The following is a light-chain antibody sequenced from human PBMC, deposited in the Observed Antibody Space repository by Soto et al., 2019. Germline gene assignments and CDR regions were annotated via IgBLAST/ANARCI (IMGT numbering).Light chain of an antibody. V-gene: IGLV2-11*01. Sequence: QSVLTQPRSVSGSPGQSVTMPCTGTSSDVGGYNYVSWYQRHAGKGPKLIIYDVSERPSGVPDRFSASKSGNTASLTISGLQAEDEADYYCSPYAGNYVYVFGSGTKVTVL. CDR1: SSDVGGYNY. J-gene: IGLJ1*01. CDR3: SPYAGNYVYV. CDR2: DVS.